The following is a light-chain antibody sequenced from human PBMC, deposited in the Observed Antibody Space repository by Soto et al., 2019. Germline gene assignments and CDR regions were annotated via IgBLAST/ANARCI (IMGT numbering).Light chain of an antibody. J-gene: IGKJ1*01. CDR3: QQYNSYSET. CDR2: GAS. Sequence: EIVLTQSPGTLSLSPGEGATLSCRASQSVSSSYLAWYQQKPGQAPRLLIYGASSRATGIPDRFSGSGSGTEFTLTISSLQPDDFATYYCQQYNSYSETFGQGTKVDIK. CDR1: QSVSSSY. V-gene: IGKV3-20*01.